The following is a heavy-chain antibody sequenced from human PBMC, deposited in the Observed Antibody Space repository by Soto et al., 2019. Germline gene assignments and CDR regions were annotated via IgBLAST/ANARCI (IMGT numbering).Heavy chain of an antibody. V-gene: IGHV4-34*01. CDR2: INHRGNT. CDR3: ARQEVPQWFTKGYYGMDV. CDR1: GGSFIGYY. J-gene: IGHJ6*02. D-gene: IGHD2-8*01. Sequence: LSLTCAVYGGSFIGYYWTWIRQPPGKGREWIGEINHRGNTNYNPSLKSRVTISVDTSKNQFSLKLTSVTAADTAVYYCARQEVPQWFTKGYYGMDVWNQGPTVTVSS.